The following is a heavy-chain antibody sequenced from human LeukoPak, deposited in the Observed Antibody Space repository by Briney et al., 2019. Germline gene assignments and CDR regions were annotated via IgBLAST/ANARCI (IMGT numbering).Heavy chain of an antibody. CDR2: ISGGGDST. CDR3: AKDREQWLMYYFDF. CDR1: GFSFSNYA. Sequence: GGSLRLSCAASGFSFSNYAMSWVRQTPGKGLEWVSGISGGGDSTYYAGSMGGRFTISRDNSKNTLDLQMNSLRAEDTAVYYCAKDREQWLMYYFDFWGQGTLLTVSS. V-gene: IGHV3-23*01. D-gene: IGHD6-19*01. J-gene: IGHJ4*02.